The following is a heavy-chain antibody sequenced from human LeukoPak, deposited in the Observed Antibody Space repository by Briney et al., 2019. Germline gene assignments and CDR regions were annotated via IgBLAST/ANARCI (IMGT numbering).Heavy chain of an antibody. CDR2: INWNGGNT. J-gene: IGHJ4*02. Sequence: GGSLRHSCAASGFTFDDYGMSWVRQAPGKGLEWVSGINWNGGNTGYADSVKGRFTISRDNAKNSLYLQMNSLRAEDTAVYYCAKSGYNRFDYWGQGTLVTVSS. D-gene: IGHD5-24*01. CDR1: GFTFDDYG. V-gene: IGHV3-20*04. CDR3: AKSGYNRFDY.